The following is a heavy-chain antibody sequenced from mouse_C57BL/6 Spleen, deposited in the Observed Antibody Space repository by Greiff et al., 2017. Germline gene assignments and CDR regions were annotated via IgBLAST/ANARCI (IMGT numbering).Heavy chain of an antibody. CDR3: ARGPATVVGGYYFYD. V-gene: IGHV1-82*01. CDR2: IYPGDGDT. D-gene: IGHD1-1*01. J-gene: IGHJ2*01. CDR1: GYAFSSSW. Sequence: VQLQESGPELVKPGASVKISCKASGYAFSSSWMNWVKQRPGKGLEWIGRIYPGDGDTNYNGKFKGKATLTADKSSNTAYMQLSSLTSEDSAVYFWARGPATVVGGYYFYDWGQGTTLTVSS.